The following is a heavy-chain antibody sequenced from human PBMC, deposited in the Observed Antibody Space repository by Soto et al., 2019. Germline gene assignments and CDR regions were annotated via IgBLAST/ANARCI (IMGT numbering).Heavy chain of an antibody. CDR1: GYTFTSYG. J-gene: IGHJ3*02. V-gene: IGHV1-18*01. CDR3: ARDRSGAWSSGGHDAFDI. CDR2: ISAYNGNT. D-gene: IGHD6-19*01. Sequence: ASVKVSCKASGYTFTSYGISWVRQAPGQGLEWMGWISAYNGNTNYAQKLQGRVTMTTDTSTSTAYMELRSLRSDDTAVYYCARDRSGAWSSGGHDAFDIWGQGTMVTVS.